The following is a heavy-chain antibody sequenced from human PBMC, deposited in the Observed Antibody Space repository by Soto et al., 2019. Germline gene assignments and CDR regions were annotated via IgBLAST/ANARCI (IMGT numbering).Heavy chain of an antibody. D-gene: IGHD2-2*01. CDR1: GFTFSSYS. J-gene: IGHJ4*02. CDR3: ARNVPGANSPFEY. Sequence: EVQLVESGGGLVKPGEFLRLSCAASGFTFSSYSMNWVRQAPGKGLEWVSSMNPDSHYIYYADSVRGRFTISRDNAKNSLYLQMNSLRAEDTAVYYCARNVPGANSPFEYWGQGTLVTVSS. V-gene: IGHV3-21*01. CDR2: MNPDSHYI.